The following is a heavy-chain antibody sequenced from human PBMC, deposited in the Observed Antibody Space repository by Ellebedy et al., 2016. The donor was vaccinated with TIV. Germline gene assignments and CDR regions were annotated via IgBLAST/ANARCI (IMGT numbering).Heavy chain of an antibody. Sequence: GESLKISCAASGFTFSDYYMSWIRQAPGKGLEWVSYISSSGSTIYYADSVKGRFTISRDSSRNTLFRQMSNLRVEDTAVYYCATTQTGYSYGEFNYWGQGTLVTVSS. CDR3: ATTQTGYSYGEFNY. V-gene: IGHV3-11*04. D-gene: IGHD5-18*01. J-gene: IGHJ4*02. CDR1: GFTFSDYY. CDR2: ISSSGSTI.